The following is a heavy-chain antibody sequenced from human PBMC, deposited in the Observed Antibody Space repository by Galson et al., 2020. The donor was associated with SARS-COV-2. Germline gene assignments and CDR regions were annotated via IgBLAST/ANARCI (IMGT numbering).Heavy chain of an antibody. CDR1: GFSLTTRGMC. J-gene: IGHJ6*02. CDR2: IDWDDVK. CDR3: ARIPSFCSSTSCYRGGWDV. Sequence: ESGPTLVKPTQTLTLTCTFSGFSLTTRGMCVSWIRQPPGKALEWPARIDWDDVKFYSTSLKTRLTISKDTSKNQVVLTMTNMDPVDTATYFCARIPSFCSSTSCYRGGWDVWGQGTTVTVSS. V-gene: IGHV2-70*17. D-gene: IGHD2-2*01.